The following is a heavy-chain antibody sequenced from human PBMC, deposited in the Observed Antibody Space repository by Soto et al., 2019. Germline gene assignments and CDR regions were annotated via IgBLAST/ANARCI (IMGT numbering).Heavy chain of an antibody. Sequence: ASVKVSCKASGGTFSSYTISWVRQAPGQGLEWMGRIIPILGIANYAQKFQGRVTITADKSTSTAYMELSSLRSEDTAVYYCARDRDIVVVPAAIGWFDPWGQGTLVTVSS. CDR3: ARDRDIVVVPAAIGWFDP. CDR1: GGTFSSYT. V-gene: IGHV1-69*04. D-gene: IGHD2-2*02. J-gene: IGHJ5*02. CDR2: IIPILGIA.